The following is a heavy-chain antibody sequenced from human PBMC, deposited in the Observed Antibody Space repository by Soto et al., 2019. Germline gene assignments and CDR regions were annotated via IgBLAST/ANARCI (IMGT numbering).Heavy chain of an antibody. CDR3: ARVGRWLQLALFDY. J-gene: IGHJ4*02. D-gene: IGHD5-12*01. CDR1: GGSISSGGYY. Sequence: SETLSLTCTVSGGSISSGGYYWSWIRQHPGKGLEWIGYIYYSGSTYYNPSLKSRVTISVDTSKNQFSLKLSSVTAADTAVYYCARVGRWLQLALFDYWGQGTLVTVSS. V-gene: IGHV4-31*03. CDR2: IYYSGST.